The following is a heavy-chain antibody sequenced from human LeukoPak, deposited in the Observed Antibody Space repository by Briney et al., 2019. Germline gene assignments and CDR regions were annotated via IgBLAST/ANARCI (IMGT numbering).Heavy chain of an antibody. CDR2: IKRDGSEK. J-gene: IGHJ4*02. V-gene: IGHV3-7*01. CDR1: GFTFTDYW. CDR3: ARGNARGSGSYNPFDY. D-gene: IGHD3-10*01. Sequence: GSLRLSCAASGFTFTDYWMSWVRQAPGKGLEWVANIKRDGSEKYYVDSVKGRFTISRDNSKNTLYLQMNSLRPEGTAVYYCARGNARGSGSYNPFDYWGQGTLVTVSS.